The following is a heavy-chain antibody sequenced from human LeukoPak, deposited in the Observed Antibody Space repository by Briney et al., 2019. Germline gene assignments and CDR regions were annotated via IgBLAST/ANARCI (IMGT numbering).Heavy chain of an antibody. V-gene: IGHV3-21*01. D-gene: IGHD3-9*01. J-gene: IGHJ4*02. CDR3: ARGYFDWLFFDY. Sequence: GGSLRLSCAASGFTFSSYSMNWVRRAPGKGLEWVSSISSSSSYIYYADSVKGRFTISRDNAKNSLYLQMNSLRAEDTAVYYCARGYFDWLFFDYWGQGTLVTVSS. CDR2: ISSSSSYI. CDR1: GFTFSSYS.